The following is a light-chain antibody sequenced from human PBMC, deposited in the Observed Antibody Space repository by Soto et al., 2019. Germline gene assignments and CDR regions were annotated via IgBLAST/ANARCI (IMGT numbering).Light chain of an antibody. CDR3: QQYNNWPPWT. Sequence: EIVVLRGRATLSVSQGERATLSCRASQSVSSNLAWYQQKPGQAPRLLIYGASTRATGIPARFSGSGSGTEFTLTISSLQSEDLAVYYCQQYNNWPPWTFGQGTKVDIK. J-gene: IGKJ1*01. CDR1: QSVSSN. V-gene: IGKV3-15*01. CDR2: GAS.